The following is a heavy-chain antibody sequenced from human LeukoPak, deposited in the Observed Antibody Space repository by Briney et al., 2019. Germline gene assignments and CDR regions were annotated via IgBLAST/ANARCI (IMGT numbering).Heavy chain of an antibody. J-gene: IGHJ4*02. Sequence: GSLRLSCAASGFTFSNYPMNWVRQAPGKGLEWVTAITTDGSRTYNADSGKGRFTISTANSKNTLYLQMNSLRAEDTALYYCAKGNTVTPDYWGQGTLVTVSS. D-gene: IGHD4-17*01. CDR1: GFTFSNYP. CDR2: ITTDGSRT. CDR3: AKGNTVTPDY. V-gene: IGHV3-23*01.